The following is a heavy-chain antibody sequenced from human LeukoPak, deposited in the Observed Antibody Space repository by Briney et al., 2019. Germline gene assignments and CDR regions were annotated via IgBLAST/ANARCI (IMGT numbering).Heavy chain of an antibody. CDR1: GFTFDDYA. V-gene: IGHV3-9*01. CDR2: ISWNSGSI. CDR3: ARGGTTVTT. D-gene: IGHD4-17*01. Sequence: GGSLRLSCAASGFTFDDYAMHWVRQAPGKGLEWVSGISWNSGSIGYADSVKGRFTISRDNAKNSLYLQMNSLRAEDTAVYYCARGGTTVTTWGQGTLVTVSS. J-gene: IGHJ5*02.